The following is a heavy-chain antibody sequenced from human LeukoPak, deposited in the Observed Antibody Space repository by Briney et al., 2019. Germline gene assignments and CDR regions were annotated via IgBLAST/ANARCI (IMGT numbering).Heavy chain of an antibody. Sequence: GGSLRLSCAASGFTFSDYYMSWIRQAPGKGLEWVSYISSSCSTIYYADSVKGRFTISRDNAKNSLYLQMNSLRAEDTAVYYCARDPERVRGVIITAYYYFDYWGQGTLVAVSS. CDR1: GFTFSDYY. CDR3: ARDPERVRGVIITAYYYFDY. D-gene: IGHD3-10*01. CDR2: ISSSCSTI. J-gene: IGHJ4*02. V-gene: IGHV3-11*01.